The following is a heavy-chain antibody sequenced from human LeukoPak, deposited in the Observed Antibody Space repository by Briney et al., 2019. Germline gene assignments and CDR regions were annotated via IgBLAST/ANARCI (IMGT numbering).Heavy chain of an antibody. V-gene: IGHV3-23*01. D-gene: IGHD2-2*01. CDR3: AKSGCSSTSCYGLFSGWLDP. CDR1: GFTFTNYA. Sequence: GSLRLSCAASGFTFTNYAMSWVRQAPGKGLEWVSGISGGGGSTYYADSVKGRFTISKDNSKNTLYLHMNSLRAEDTAVYYCAKSGCSSTSCYGLFSGWLDPWGQGTLVTVSS. J-gene: IGHJ5*02. CDR2: ISGGGGST.